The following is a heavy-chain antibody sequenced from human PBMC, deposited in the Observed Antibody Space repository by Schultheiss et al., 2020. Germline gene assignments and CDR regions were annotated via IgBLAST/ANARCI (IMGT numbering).Heavy chain of an antibody. D-gene: IGHD3-3*01. J-gene: IGHJ6*02. CDR3: AREQQPGEITIFGVVIPHYYYYGMDV. V-gene: IGHV3-30*03. CDR2: ISYDGSNK. Sequence: GGSLRLSCAASGFTFSSYGMHWVRQAPGKGLEWVAVISYDGSNKYYADSVKGRFTISRDNSKNTLYLQMNSLRAEDTAVYYCAREQQPGEITIFGVVIPHYYYYGMDVWGQGTTVTVAS. CDR1: GFTFSSYG.